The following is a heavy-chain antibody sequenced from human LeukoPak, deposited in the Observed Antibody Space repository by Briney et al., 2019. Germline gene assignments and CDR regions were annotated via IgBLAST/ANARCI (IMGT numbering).Heavy chain of an antibody. D-gene: IGHD2-8*01. CDR1: GFTFSSYS. CDR3: ASTKSGGWYFDL. CDR2: IRSRSSYI. Sequence: GGSLRLSCAASGFTFSSYSMNWVRQAPGKGLEWVSSIRSRSSYIYYADSVKGRFTISRDNARNSLYLQMNSLRAEDTAVYYCASTKSGGWYFDLWGRGTLVTVPS. J-gene: IGHJ2*01. V-gene: IGHV3-21*01.